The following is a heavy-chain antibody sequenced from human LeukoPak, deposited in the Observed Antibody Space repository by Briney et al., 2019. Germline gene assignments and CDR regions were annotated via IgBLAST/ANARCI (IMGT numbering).Heavy chain of an antibody. V-gene: IGHV5-51*01. Sequence: GESLKISCKGSGYSFTNYWIGWVRQMPGKGLEWMGIIYPGDSGTRYSPSFQGQVTISADKSINTAYLQWSSLKASDTAMYYCARHPSGYSNTFFDYWGQGTLVTVSS. J-gene: IGHJ4*02. CDR2: IYPGDSGT. CDR1: GYSFTNYW. CDR3: ARHPSGYSNTFFDY. D-gene: IGHD2/OR15-2a*01.